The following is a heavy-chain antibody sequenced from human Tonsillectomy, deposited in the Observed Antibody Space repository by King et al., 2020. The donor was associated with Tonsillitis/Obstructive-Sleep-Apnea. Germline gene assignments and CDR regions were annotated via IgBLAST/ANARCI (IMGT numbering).Heavy chain of an antibody. J-gene: IGHJ4*02. Sequence: QLQESGPGLVKPSETLSLTCTVSGGSISSYYWSWIRQPPGKGLEWIGYIYYSGSTNYNPSLKSRVTISVDTSKNQFSLKLGPVTAADTAVYYCAGDRGGRGGARFDYWGQGTLVTVSS. V-gene: IGHV4-59*01. CDR2: IYYSGST. CDR1: GGSISSYY. CDR3: AGDRGGRGGARFDY. D-gene: IGHD3-16*01.